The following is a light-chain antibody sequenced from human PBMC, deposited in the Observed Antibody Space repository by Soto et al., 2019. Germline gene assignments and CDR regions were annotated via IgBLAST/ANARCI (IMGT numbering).Light chain of an antibody. Sequence: QSVLTQPRSASGTPGQRVTISCSGSSSNIGSNTVNWYQQLPGTAPKLLTYNNNQRPSGVPDRISGSKSGTSASLAIGGLQSEDEADYYCAAWDDSLNGFYVFGNGTKVTVL. CDR3: AAWDDSLNGFYV. CDR1: SSNIGSNT. CDR2: NNN. V-gene: IGLV1-44*01. J-gene: IGLJ1*01.